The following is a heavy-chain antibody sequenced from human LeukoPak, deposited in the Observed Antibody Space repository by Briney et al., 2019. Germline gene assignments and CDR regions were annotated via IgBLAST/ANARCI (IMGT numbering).Heavy chain of an antibody. J-gene: IGHJ4*02. CDR1: GFTFSSYS. V-gene: IGHV3-21*01. Sequence: GGSLRLSCAASGFTFSSYSMNWVRQAPGKGLEWVSSISSSSSYIYYAGSVKGRFTISRDNAKNSLYLQMNSLRAEDTAVYYCARGFSPNWGQGTLVTVSS. CDR2: ISSSSSYI. CDR3: ARGFSPN.